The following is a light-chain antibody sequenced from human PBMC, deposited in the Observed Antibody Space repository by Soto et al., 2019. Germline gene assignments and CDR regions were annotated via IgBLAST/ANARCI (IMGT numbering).Light chain of an antibody. Sequence: QMTHSPATLSASVGDRVTITFRASQNIRSRLAWFQQKPGKAPKLLIYDASSLESGVPQRFSGSGSGTEFTLTISSLQPDDFATYYCQHYNSYSAAFGQGTKV. V-gene: IGKV1-5*01. CDR1: QNIRSR. CDR3: QHYNSYSAA. J-gene: IGKJ1*01. CDR2: DAS.